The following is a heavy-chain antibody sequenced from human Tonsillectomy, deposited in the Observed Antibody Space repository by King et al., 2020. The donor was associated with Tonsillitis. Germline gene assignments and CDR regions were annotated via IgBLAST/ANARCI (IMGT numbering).Heavy chain of an antibody. D-gene: IGHD4-23*01. CDR3: ASADYGGNSRYFDY. CDR1: GGTFSSYS. J-gene: IGHJ4*02. CDR2: TIPMFDTA. Sequence: QLVQSGAEVMKPGSSVKVSCKASGGTFSSYSISWILQAPGQWLEWLGGTIPMFDTANYAQKFQGRVTISADESTRTAYMELTTLRSEDSAVYYCASADYGGNSRYFDYWGQGTLVTVSS. V-gene: IGHV1-69*12.